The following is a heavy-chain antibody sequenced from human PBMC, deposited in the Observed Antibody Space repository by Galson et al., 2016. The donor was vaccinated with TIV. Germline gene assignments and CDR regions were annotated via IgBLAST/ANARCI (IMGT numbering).Heavy chain of an antibody. CDR3: TRAAGKNGASCYATCETFDI. Sequence: CAISGDSVSSNSAAWNWIRQSPSRGLEWLGRTYCRSRCYYDYAVSVKSRITIESDTSKNQFSLQLNSVTPEDTAVYYCTRAAGKNGASCYATCETFDIWGQGTLLTVSS. J-gene: IGHJ3*02. CDR2: TYCRSRCYY. V-gene: IGHV6-1*01. CDR1: GDSVSSNSAA. D-gene: IGHD2-2*01.